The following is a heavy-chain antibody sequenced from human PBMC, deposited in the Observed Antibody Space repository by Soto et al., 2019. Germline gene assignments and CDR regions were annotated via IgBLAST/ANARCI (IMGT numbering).Heavy chain of an antibody. CDR1: GGTFSSYA. D-gene: IGHD1-26*01. Sequence: QVQLVQSGAEVKKPGSSVKVSCKASGGTFSSYAISWVRQAPGQGLEWMGGIIPIFGTANYAQKFQGRVTITADEATSTAYMELSSLRSEDTAVYYCARDQRWEDGPGWYFDLWGRGTLVTVSS. CDR2: IIPIFGTA. V-gene: IGHV1-69*01. CDR3: ARDQRWEDGPGWYFDL. J-gene: IGHJ2*01.